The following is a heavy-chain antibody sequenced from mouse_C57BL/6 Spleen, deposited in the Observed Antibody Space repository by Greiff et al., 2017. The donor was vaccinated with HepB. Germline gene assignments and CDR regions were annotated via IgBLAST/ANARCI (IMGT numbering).Heavy chain of an antibody. CDR1: GYTFTSYW. CDR3: AKNRRDYYAMDY. V-gene: IGHV1-55*01. CDR2: IYPGSGST. J-gene: IGHJ4*01. Sequence: QVQLKQPGAELVKPGASVKMSCKASGYTFTSYWITWVKQRPGQGLEWIGDIYPGSGSTNYNEKFKSKATLTVDTSSSTAYMQLSSLTSEDSAVYYCAKNRRDYYAMDYWGQGTSVTVSS.